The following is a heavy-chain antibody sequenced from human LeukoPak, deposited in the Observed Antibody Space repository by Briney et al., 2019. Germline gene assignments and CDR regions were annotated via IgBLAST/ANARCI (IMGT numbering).Heavy chain of an antibody. J-gene: IGHJ4*02. CDR3: ARDPSNTSGYYVYHDY. Sequence: ASVKVSFKASGGTFSSYAISWVRQAPGQGLEWMGWISCYNGDTRYAQKFQGRVTMTKDTSTNTVHMELMSLGSDDTAVYYCARDPSNTSGYYVYHDYWGQGALVTVSS. V-gene: IGHV1-18*01. CDR2: ISCYNGDT. CDR1: GGTFSSYA. D-gene: IGHD6-19*01.